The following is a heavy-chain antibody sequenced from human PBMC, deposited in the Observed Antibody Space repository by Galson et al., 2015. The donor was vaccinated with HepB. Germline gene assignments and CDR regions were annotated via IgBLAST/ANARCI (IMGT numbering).Heavy chain of an antibody. CDR1: GFTFSSYA. J-gene: IGHJ5*02. CDR2: ISGSGGST. D-gene: IGHD6-19*01. Sequence: SLRLSCAASGFTFSSYAMSWVRQAPGKGLEWVSAISGSGGSTYYADSVKGRFTISRDNSKNTLYLQMNSLRAEDTAVYYCAKITSSSGWLGGDWFDPWGQGTLVTVSS. V-gene: IGHV3-23*01. CDR3: AKITSSSGWLGGDWFDP.